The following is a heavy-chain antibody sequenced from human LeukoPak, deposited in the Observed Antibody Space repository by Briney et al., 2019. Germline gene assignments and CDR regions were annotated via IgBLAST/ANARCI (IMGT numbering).Heavy chain of an antibody. CDR2: IYPGDSDT. CDR3: ARQGSSSLANWFDP. Sequence: GESPKISCKGSGYSFTSYWIGWMRQMPGKGLEWMGIIYPGDSDTRYSPSFQGQVTISADKSISTAYLQRSSLKASDTAMYYCARQGSSSLANWFDPWGQGTLVTVSS. CDR1: GYSFTSYW. J-gene: IGHJ5*02. V-gene: IGHV5-51*01. D-gene: IGHD6-13*01.